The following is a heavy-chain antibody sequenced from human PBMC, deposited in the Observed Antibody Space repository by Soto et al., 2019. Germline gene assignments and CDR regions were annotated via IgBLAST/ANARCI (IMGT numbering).Heavy chain of an antibody. CDR2: IYPGDSHP. CDR3: ARHIGYSSSWYSYYFDY. CDR1: GYSFTSYW. D-gene: IGHD6-13*01. J-gene: IGHJ4*02. Sequence: GESLKISCKGSGYSFTSYWIGWVRQMPGKGLEWMGIIYPGDSHPRYSPSFQGQVTISADKSISTAYLQWSSLKASDTAMYYCARHIGYSSSWYSYYFDYWGQGTLVTVSS. V-gene: IGHV5-51*01.